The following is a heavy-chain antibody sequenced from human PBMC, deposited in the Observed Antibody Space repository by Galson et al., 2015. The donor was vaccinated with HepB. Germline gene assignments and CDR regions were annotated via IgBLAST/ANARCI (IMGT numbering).Heavy chain of an antibody. CDR2: IDVGSGIT. Sequence: SVKVSCKASGYSFSNYGISWVRQAPGQGLEWLGWIDVGSGITKYSQNLQGRVTITRDTSASTAYMELSSLRSEDTAVYYCARDDSSSRTYYWGQGTLVTVSS. V-gene: IGHV1-3*01. D-gene: IGHD3-22*01. CDR1: GYSFSNYG. J-gene: IGHJ4*02. CDR3: ARDDSSSRTYY.